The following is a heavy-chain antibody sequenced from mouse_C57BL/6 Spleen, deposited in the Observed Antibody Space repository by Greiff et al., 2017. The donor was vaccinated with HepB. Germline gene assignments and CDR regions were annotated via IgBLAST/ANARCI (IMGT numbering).Heavy chain of an antibody. CDR2: IYPGDGDT. J-gene: IGHJ3*01. D-gene: IGHD3-2*02. CDR1: GYAFSSYW. Sequence: LQESGAELVKPGASVKISCKASGYAFSSYWMNWVKQRPGKGLEWIGQIYPGDGDTNYNGKFKGKATLTADKSSSTAYMQLSSLTSEDSAVYFCARDSSGYGWFAYWGQGTLVTVSA. CDR3: ARDSSGYGWFAY. V-gene: IGHV1-80*01.